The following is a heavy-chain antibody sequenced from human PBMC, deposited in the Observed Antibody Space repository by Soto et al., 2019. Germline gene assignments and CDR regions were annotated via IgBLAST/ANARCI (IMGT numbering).Heavy chain of an antibody. Sequence: EVQLVESGGGLVQPGGSLRLSCAGSGFTFNSHEMTWVRQAPGKGLEWISSISSSGGSIYYADSVKGRFTVSRDNAKNSLYLQRNSRRAEDTAVYYCARSWGLYCSSSRCYRPWFDPWGRGTLVTVSS. J-gene: IGHJ5*02. CDR2: ISSSGGSI. V-gene: IGHV3-48*03. CDR3: ARSWGLYCSSSRCYRPWFDP. D-gene: IGHD2-2*02. CDR1: GFTFNSHE.